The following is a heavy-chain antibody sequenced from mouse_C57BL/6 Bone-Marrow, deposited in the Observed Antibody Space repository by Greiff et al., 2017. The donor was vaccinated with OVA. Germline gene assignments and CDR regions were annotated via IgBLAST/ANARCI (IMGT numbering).Heavy chain of an antibody. V-gene: IGHV1-69*01. CDR2: IDPSDSYP. Sequence: QVQLQQPGAELVMPGASVKLSCKASGYTFTSYWMHWVKQRPGQGLEWIGEIDPSDSYPNYNQKFKGKSTLTVDKSSRTAYMQLSSRPSEDAAVDYCAREGEQLRLRLAYWCQGTLVTVTA. CDR1: GYTFTSYW. CDR3: AREGEQLRLRLAY. J-gene: IGHJ3*01. D-gene: IGHD3-2*02.